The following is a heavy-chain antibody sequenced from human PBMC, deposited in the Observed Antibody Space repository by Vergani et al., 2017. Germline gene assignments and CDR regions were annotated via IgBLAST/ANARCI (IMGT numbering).Heavy chain of an antibody. J-gene: IGHJ4*02. CDR2: ISSSSSYI. CDR1: GFTFSSYS. CDR3: AREGYDCSGGSCYSDY. D-gene: IGHD2-15*01. Sequence: DVQLVESGGGLVKLGGSLRLSCAASGFTFSSYSMNWVRQAPGKGLEWVSSISSSSSYIYYADSVKGRFTISGDNAKNSLYLQMNSLRAEDTAVYYCAREGYDCSGGSCYSDYWGQGTLVTGSS. V-gene: IGHV3-21*01.